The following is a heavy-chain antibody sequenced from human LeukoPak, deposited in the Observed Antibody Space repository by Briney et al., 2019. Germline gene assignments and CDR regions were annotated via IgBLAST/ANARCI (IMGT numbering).Heavy chain of an antibody. CDR2: ISSSGSTI. V-gene: IGHV3-48*03. J-gene: IGHJ4*02. CDR3: ARDRGLRDIVLIFDY. CDR1: GFNFSTYA. D-gene: IGHD2-8*01. Sequence: QSGGSLRLSCAASGFNFSTYAMSWVRQAPGKGLEWVSYISSSGSTIYYADSVKGRFTISRDNAKNSLYLQMNSLRAEDTAVYYCARDRGLRDIVLIFDYWGQGTLVTVSS.